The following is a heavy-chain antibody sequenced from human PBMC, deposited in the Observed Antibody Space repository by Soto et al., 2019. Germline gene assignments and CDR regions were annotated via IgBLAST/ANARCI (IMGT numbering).Heavy chain of an antibody. CDR1: GFTFSSYA. CDR3: ARDVTPITGDVFPDWYFDL. D-gene: IGHD7-27*01. J-gene: IGHJ2*01. CDR2: ISGSGGST. Sequence: HPGGSLRLSCAASGFTFSSYAMSWVRQAPGKGLEWVSAISGSGGSTYYADSVKGRFTISRDKSKNTLYLQMNSLRAEDTAVYYCARDVTPITGDVFPDWYFDLWGRGTLVTVSS. V-gene: IGHV3-23*01.